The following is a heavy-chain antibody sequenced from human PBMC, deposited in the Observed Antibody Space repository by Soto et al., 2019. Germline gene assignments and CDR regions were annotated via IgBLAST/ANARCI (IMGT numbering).Heavy chain of an antibody. J-gene: IGHJ4*02. Sequence: GGSLRLSCAASGFTFSSYAMSWVRQAPGKGLEWVSSISATGGSTDYAESVRGRFTISRDNSKNTLYLQMSSLRAGDTAVYYCAKYKASWLYYFDYWGQGTLVTVSS. CDR2: ISATGGST. CDR1: GFTFSSYA. CDR3: AKYKASWLYYFDY. V-gene: IGHV3-23*01. D-gene: IGHD6-13*01.